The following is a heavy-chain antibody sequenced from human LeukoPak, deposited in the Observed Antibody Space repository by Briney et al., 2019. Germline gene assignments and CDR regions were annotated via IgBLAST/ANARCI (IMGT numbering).Heavy chain of an antibody. CDR2: INSSSSYT. CDR3: ARSLSNGQYEYYFDF. CDR1: GSTFSDYY. D-gene: IGHD2-8*01. J-gene: IGHJ4*02. V-gene: IGHV3-11*06. Sequence: GPRLLSGAASGSTFSDYYMSWIRQARGKGLEWVSFINSSSSYTNYADSVKGRFTISRDNDKNSLYLQMNSLRDEDTAVYYCARSLSNGQYEYYFDFWGQGTVVTVSS.